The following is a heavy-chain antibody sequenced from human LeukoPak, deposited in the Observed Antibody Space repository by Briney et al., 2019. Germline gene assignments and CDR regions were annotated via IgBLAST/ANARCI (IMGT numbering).Heavy chain of an antibody. J-gene: IGHJ3*02. CDR2: ISSSSSYI. CDR3: ARGGYDFWSGYYRPDAFDI. CDR1: GFTFSSYS. V-gene: IGHV3-21*01. Sequence: GGSLRLSCAASGFTFSSYSMNWVRQAPGKGLEWVSCISSSSSYIYYADSVKGRFTISRDNAKNSLYLQMNSLRAEDTAVYYCARGGYDFWSGYYRPDAFDIWGQGTMVTVSS. D-gene: IGHD3-3*01.